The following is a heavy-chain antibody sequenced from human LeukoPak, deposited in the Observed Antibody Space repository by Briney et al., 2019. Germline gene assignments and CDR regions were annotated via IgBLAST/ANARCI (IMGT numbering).Heavy chain of an antibody. Sequence: SETLSLTCTVSGGSISSGSYYWSWIRQPAGKGLEWIGRIYTSGSTNYNPSLKSRVTISVDTSKNQFSLKLSSVTAADTAVYYCARRSICSGGSCYRSGTDYWGQGTLVTVSS. CDR2: IYTSGST. J-gene: IGHJ4*02. CDR1: GGSISSGSYY. CDR3: ARRSICSGGSCYRSGTDY. D-gene: IGHD2-15*01. V-gene: IGHV4-61*02.